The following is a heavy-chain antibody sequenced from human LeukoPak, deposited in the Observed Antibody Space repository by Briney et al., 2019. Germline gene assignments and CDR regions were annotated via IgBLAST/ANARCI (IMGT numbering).Heavy chain of an antibody. CDR2: INPNSGGT. D-gene: IGHD2-2*02. CDR3: ARPTAVGYCSSTSCYNDAFDI. J-gene: IGHJ3*02. V-gene: IGHV1-2*02. CDR1: GYTFTGYY. Sequence: ASVKVSCKASGYTFTGYYMHWVRQAPGQGLEWMGWINPNSGGTNYAQKFQSRVTMTRDTSISTAYMELSRLRSDDTAVYYCARPTAVGYCSSTSCYNDAFDIWGQGTMVTVSS.